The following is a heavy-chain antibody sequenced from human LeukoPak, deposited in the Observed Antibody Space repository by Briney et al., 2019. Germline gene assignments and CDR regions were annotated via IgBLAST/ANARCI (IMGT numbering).Heavy chain of an antibody. V-gene: IGHV3-30*04. CDR2: IAYDGSHI. CDR1: GFTFSSYA. D-gene: IGHD5-24*01. J-gene: IGHJ3*02. CDR3: ARERGSYNYDVFEI. Sequence: GGSLRLSCAASGFTFSSYAMHWVRQAPGKGLEWVAVIAYDGSHIYYADSVKGRFTISRDNAKNSLYLQMNSLRAEDTAVYYCARERGSYNYDVFEIWGQGTTVTVSS.